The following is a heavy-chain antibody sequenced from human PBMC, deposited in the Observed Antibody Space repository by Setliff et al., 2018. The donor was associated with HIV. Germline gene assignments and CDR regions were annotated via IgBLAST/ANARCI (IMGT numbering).Heavy chain of an antibody. CDR1: GYTFTAFG. V-gene: IGHV1-18*01. CDR3: ARDFGGRWTFDY. J-gene: IGHJ4*02. CDR2: ISTYNGNT. Sequence: ASVKVSCKASGYTFTAFGMNWLRQAPGQGPEWMGWISTYNGNTNYAQKFQGRVTMTTDTSTSTVYMELSSLTSEDTAIYYCARDFGGRWTFDYWGQGTLVTVSS. D-gene: IGHD3-10*01.